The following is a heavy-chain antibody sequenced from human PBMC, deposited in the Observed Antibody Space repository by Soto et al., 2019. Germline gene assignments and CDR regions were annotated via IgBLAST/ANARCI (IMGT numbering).Heavy chain of an antibody. D-gene: IGHD6-6*01. J-gene: IGHJ4*02. Sequence: GGSLRLSCAASGFTFSSYAMSWIRQAPGKGLEWVSVISGGGGSTYLADSVKGRFTISRDNSKNTLDVQMNSLRAEDSAVYYCVKGSASFRPYYFDYWGQGTLVTVSS. CDR1: GFTFSSYA. CDR3: VKGSASFRPYYFDY. V-gene: IGHV3-23*01. CDR2: ISGGGGST.